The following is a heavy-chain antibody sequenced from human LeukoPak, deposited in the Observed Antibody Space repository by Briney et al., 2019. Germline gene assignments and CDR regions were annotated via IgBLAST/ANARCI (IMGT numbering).Heavy chain of an antibody. Sequence: ASVKVSCKASGYTFSSYGITWVRRAPGQGLEWMGWISAYNHNTNTAQKLQARITMTTDTFTSTAYMELRSLRSDDTAVYYCARSEGYCSSSSCSDNYGMDVWGQGTTVIVSS. CDR3: ARSEGYCSSSSCSDNYGMDV. V-gene: IGHV1-18*01. CDR2: ISAYNHNT. CDR1: GYTFSSYG. D-gene: IGHD2-2*01. J-gene: IGHJ6*02.